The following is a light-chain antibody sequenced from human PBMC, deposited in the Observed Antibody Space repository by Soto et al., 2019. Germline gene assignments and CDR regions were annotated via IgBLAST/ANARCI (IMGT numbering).Light chain of an antibody. Sequence: DIPMTQSPSTLSASVGDRVTITCRASQSISSWLAWYQQKPGKAPKLLIYRASSLESGVPSRFSGSGSGTDFTLTISSLQPGDFATYYCQQYNGYLWTFGQGTKVEIK. CDR3: QQYNGYLWT. V-gene: IGKV1-5*03. CDR1: QSISSW. J-gene: IGKJ1*01. CDR2: RAS.